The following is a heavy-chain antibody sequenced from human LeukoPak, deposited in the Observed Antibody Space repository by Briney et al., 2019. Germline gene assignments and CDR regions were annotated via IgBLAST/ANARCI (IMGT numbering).Heavy chain of an antibody. J-gene: IGHJ4*02. CDR2: IWYDGSNK. Sequence: QPGRSLRLSCAASGFTFSTYGMHWVRQDPGKGLEWVAVIWYDGSNKYYADSVRGRFTISRDNFKNTLYLQMNSLRAEDTAVYYCARDLEIGSSSYYFDYWGQGTLVTVSS. D-gene: IGHD3-3*01. CDR1: GFTFSTYG. CDR3: ARDLEIGSSSYYFDY. V-gene: IGHV3-33*01.